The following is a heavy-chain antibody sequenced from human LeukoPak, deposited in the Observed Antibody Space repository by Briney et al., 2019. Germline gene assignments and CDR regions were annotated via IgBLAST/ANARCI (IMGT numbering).Heavy chain of an antibody. CDR2: INPNSGGT. D-gene: IGHD1-26*01. V-gene: IGHV1-2*02. CDR1: GYTFTGYY. CDR3: ARSRVGATGFDY. Sequence: GASVKVSCKASGYTFTGYYMHWVRQAPGQGLGWMGWINPNSGGTNYAQKFQGRVTMTRDTSISTAYMELSRLRSDDTAVYYCARSRVGATGFDYWGQGTLVTVSS. J-gene: IGHJ4*02.